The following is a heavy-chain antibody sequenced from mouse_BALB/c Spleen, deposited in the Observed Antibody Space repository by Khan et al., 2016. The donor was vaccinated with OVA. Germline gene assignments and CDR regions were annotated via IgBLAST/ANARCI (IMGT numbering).Heavy chain of an antibody. CDR1: GFTFSSFG. V-gene: IGHV5-17*02. CDR2: ISSGSNTI. J-gene: IGHJ4*01. Sequence: DVELVESGGGLVQPGGSRKLSCAASGFTFSSFGMHWVRQAPEKGLEWVAYISSGSNTIYYADTVKGRFTISRDNPKNTLFLQMTSLRYEVTAVYYCARRRIYDGYYGGAMDYWGQGTSVTVSS. CDR3: ARRRIYDGYYGGAMDY. D-gene: IGHD2-3*01.